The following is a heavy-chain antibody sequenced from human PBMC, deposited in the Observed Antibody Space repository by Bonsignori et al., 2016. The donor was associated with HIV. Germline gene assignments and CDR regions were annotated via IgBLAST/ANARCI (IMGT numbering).Heavy chain of an antibody. J-gene: IGHJ6*03. D-gene: IGHD5-12*01. Sequence: WIRQPPGKGLEWIGYIYYSGSTNYNPSLKSRVTISVDTSKNQFSLKLSSVTAADTAVYYCARDLREYSGYGIYYYYYMDVWGKGTTVTVSS. CDR2: IYYSGST. V-gene: IGHV4-59*01. CDR3: ARDLREYSGYGIYYYYYMDV.